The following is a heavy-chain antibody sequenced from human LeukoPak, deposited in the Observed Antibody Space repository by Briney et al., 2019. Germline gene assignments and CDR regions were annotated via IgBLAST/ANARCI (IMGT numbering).Heavy chain of an antibody. CDR3: ARETYYWGGDFDY. V-gene: IGHV4-59*01. J-gene: IGHJ4*02. Sequence: PSETLSLTCTVSGGSISSYYWSWIRQPPGKGLEWIGYIYYSGSTNYNPSLKSRVTISVDTSKNQFSLKLSSVTAADTAVYYCARETYYWGGDFDYWGQGTLVTVSS. D-gene: IGHD3-10*01. CDR1: GGSISSYY. CDR2: IYYSGST.